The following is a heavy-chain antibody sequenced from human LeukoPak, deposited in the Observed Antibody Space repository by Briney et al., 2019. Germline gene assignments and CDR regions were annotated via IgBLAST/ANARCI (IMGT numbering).Heavy chain of an antibody. CDR2: IKQDGSEK. Sequence: GGSLRLSCAASGFTFSSYWMSWVRQAPGKGLEWVANIKQDGSEKYYVDSVRGRFTISRDNAKNSLYLQMNSLRAEDTAVYYCARDRGDSSGYYFLAFGMDVWGQGTTVTVSS. V-gene: IGHV3-7*01. J-gene: IGHJ6*02. CDR1: GFTFSSYW. D-gene: IGHD3-22*01. CDR3: ARDRGDSSGYYFLAFGMDV.